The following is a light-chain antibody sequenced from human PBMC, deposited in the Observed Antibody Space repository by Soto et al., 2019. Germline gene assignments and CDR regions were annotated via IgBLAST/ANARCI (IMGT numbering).Light chain of an antibody. J-gene: IGKJ1*01. CDR3: QQYGGSPRT. CDR2: GAS. CDR1: QSVSSS. Sequence: EIVLTQSPGTLSLSPGERATLSCRASQSVSSSLAWYQHKTGQAPRLLISGASSRATGIPDRFSGSGSETDFTLTISRLEPEDFAVYYCQQYGGSPRTFGQGTKVDIK. V-gene: IGKV3-20*01.